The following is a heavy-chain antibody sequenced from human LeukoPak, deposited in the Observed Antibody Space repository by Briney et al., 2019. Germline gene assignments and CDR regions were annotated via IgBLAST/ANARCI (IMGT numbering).Heavy chain of an antibody. CDR3: ARAVGYCSGGSCYADGPFDY. J-gene: IGHJ4*02. CDR1: GYTLLRYV. D-gene: IGHD2-15*01. Sequence: GASVTDSCLASGYTLLRYVFRALGQARGQGVEWVGWICAYSGNSNYAQKLQGRVTMTTDTSTSRVYMDLRSLRSDDTAVYYSARAVGYCSGGSCYADGPFDYWGQGTLVTVSS. V-gene: IGHV1-18*01. CDR2: ICAYSGNS.